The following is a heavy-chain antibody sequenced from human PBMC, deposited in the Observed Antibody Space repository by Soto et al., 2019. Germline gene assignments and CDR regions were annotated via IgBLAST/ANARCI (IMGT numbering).Heavy chain of an antibody. CDR3: ARGRYGDY. CDR1: GYTFTSYG. CDR2: ISAHNGNT. J-gene: IGHJ4*02. D-gene: IGHD1-1*01. Sequence: QVHLVQSGAEVKKPGASVKVSCKGSGYTFTSYGITWVRQAPGQGLEWMGWISAHNGNTDYAQRLQGRVTVTRDTSTSTAYMELRSLISDDTAMYDCARGRYGDYWGQGDLVTVSS. V-gene: IGHV1-18*01.